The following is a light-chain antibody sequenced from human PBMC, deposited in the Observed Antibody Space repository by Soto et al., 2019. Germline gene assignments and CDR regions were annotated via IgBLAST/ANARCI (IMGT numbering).Light chain of an antibody. CDR3: QKSSSIPYT. CDR2: AAS. J-gene: IGKJ2*01. CDR1: QTISTY. Sequence: DIQVPQPPSSLSAYVGDRVTITCRASQTISTYLNWYQQNPGKAPKLLIYAASNLQNVVPSRFSVSGSGTDVTLTISSLQPEDFATYYCQKSSSIPYTFGQGTKLVIK. V-gene: IGKV1-39*01.